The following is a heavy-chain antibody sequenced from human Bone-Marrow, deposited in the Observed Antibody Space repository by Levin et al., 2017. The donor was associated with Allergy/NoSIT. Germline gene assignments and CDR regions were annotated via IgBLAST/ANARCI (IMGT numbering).Heavy chain of an antibody. Sequence: GESLKISCKGSGYSFSTYWIGWVRQMPGKGLEWMGIIYPGDSDLRYSPSFQGHVTISADKSTNTVYLQWSSLKTSDTATYYCARRDLSPAIAVAGGMDDWGQGTTVTVSS. D-gene: IGHD6-19*01. V-gene: IGHV5-51*01. CDR3: ARRDLSPAIAVAGGMDD. CDR1: GYSFSTYW. J-gene: IGHJ6*02. CDR2: IYPGDSDL.